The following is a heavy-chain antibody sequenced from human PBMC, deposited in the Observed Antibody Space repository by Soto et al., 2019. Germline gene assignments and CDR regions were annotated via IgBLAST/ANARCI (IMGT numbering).Heavy chain of an antibody. J-gene: IGHJ4*02. CDR1: GFTFGTYT. V-gene: IGHV3-23*01. CDR3: ANPIPKTGTTFGF. CDR2: ISGSGDDT. D-gene: IGHD1-1*01. Sequence: PGGSLRLSCAASGFTFGTYTMNWVRQAPGKGLEWVSAISGSGDDTFYADSMKGRFTISRDNSKDTLYLQINSLRAEDTAVYYCANPIPKTGTTFGFWGQGTLVTVSS.